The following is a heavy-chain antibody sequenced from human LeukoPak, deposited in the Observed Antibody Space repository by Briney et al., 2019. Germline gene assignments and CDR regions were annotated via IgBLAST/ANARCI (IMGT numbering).Heavy chain of an antibody. CDR2: INHSGST. J-gene: IGHJ4*02. Sequence: SETLSLTCAVYGGSFSGYYWSWIRQPPGKGLEWIGEINHSGSTNYNPSLKSRVTISVETSKKQFSLKLSSVTAADTAVYYCARHGYYDNSGPRFDYWGQGTLVTVSS. CDR1: GGSFSGYY. D-gene: IGHD3-22*01. V-gene: IGHV4-34*01. CDR3: ARHGYYDNSGPRFDY.